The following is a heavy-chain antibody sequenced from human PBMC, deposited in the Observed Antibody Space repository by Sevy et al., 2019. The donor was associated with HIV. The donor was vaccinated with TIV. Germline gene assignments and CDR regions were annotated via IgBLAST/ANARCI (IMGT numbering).Heavy chain of an antibody. J-gene: IGHJ3*02. Sequence: GGSLRLSCAASGFTFSSFAMTWVRQAPGKGLEWVSGISGSGDNTYYADSVKGRFTISRDNSKNTLYLQMNGLRAEDTAVYYWAEGITMMVMGLDAIDIWGQGTMVTVSS. CDR3: AEGITMMVMGLDAIDI. V-gene: IGHV3-23*01. CDR1: GFTFSSFA. CDR2: ISGSGDNT. D-gene: IGHD3-22*01.